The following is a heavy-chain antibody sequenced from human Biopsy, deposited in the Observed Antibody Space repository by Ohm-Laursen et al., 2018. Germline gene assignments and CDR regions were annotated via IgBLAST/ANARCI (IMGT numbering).Heavy chain of an antibody. CDR1: GGSINNYY. V-gene: IGHV4-4*07. Sequence: SETLSLTCTASGGSINNYYWSWIRQPAGKGLEWIGRIYTSGGPNYNLSLESRVTMSVDTSKNQFPLNLRSVTAADTAVYYCARGTGRYYVYGAFDIWGQGTVVTVSS. CDR2: IYTSGGP. D-gene: IGHD1-26*01. CDR3: ARGTGRYYVYGAFDI. J-gene: IGHJ3*02.